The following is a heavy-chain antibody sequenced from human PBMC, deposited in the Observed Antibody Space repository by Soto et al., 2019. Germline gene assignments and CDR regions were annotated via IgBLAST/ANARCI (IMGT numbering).Heavy chain of an antibody. CDR2: MNPNSGNT. V-gene: IGHV1-8*01. CDR3: ARFPGGYCSGGSCDAFDI. Sequence: GALVKVSCKASGYTFTSYDINWVRQATGQGLEWMGWMNPNSGNTGYAQKFQGRVTMTRNTSISTAYMELSSLRSEDTAVYYCARFPGGYCSGGSCDAFDIWGQGTMVTVSS. D-gene: IGHD2-15*01. J-gene: IGHJ3*02. CDR1: GYTFTSYD.